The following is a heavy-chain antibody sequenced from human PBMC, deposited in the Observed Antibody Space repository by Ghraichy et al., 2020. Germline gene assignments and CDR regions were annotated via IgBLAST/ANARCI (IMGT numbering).Heavy chain of an antibody. V-gene: IGHV4-59*01. Sequence: SETLSLTCTVSGGSISRYYWSWIRQPPGKGLEWIGYSYYSGSTNYNPSLKSRVTISVDTSKNQFSLKLSSVTAADTAVYYCARGISDYWGQGTLVTVSS. CDR2: SYYSGST. CDR1: GGSISRYY. CDR3: ARGISDY. J-gene: IGHJ4*02.